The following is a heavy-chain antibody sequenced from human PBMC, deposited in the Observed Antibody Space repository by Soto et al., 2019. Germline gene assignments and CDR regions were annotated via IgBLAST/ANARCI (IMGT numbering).Heavy chain of an antibody. CDR3: ARDYSYDRSGYYPIYYFDY. V-gene: IGHV3-30-3*01. CDR1: GFTFSSYA. J-gene: IGHJ4*02. D-gene: IGHD3-22*01. CDR2: ISYDGSNK. Sequence: QVQLVESGGGVVQPGRSLRLSCAASGFTFSSYAMHWVRQAPGKGLEWVAVISYDGSNKYYADSVKGRFTISRDNSKNTLYLQMNSLRAEDTAVYYCARDYSYDRSGYYPIYYFDYWGQGTLVTVSS.